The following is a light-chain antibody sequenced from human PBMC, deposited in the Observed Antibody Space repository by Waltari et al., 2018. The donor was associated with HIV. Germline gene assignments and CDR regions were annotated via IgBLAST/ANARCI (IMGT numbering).Light chain of an antibody. CDR3: QSRNTHNNYVI. CDR1: SLKPSY. CDR2: GKN. J-gene: IGLJ2*01. V-gene: IGLV3-19*01. Sequence: SSELTQDPVASVALGQTVQIRCQGDSLKPSYVTWYKHKSGQAPLLLFYGKNKRTSWISDRFSGSTSGSTAALTITGARAEDEADYYCQSRNTHNNYVIFGGGTRLTVL.